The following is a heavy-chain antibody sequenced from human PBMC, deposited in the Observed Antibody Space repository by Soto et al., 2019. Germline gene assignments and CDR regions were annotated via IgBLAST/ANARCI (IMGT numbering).Heavy chain of an antibody. V-gene: IGHV3-23*01. Sequence: EVQMLESGGGLVQPGGSLRLSCVVSGFPFSNYAMSWVRQAPGRGLEWVSGIRGSGSSTYYADSVKGRFTISRDNSKNTLHLQMNSLRGGDTAVYYCAQQMTIFALWGQGTLVTVSS. J-gene: IGHJ4*02. CDR2: IRGSGSST. CDR1: GFPFSNYA. D-gene: IGHD3-9*01. CDR3: AQQMTIFAL.